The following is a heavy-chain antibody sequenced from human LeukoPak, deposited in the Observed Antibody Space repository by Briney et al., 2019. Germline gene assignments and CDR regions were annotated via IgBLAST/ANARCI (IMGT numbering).Heavy chain of an antibody. CDR3: ARDVGYYGSGSYHKPNNWFDP. CDR2: IYTSGST. CDR1: GGSISSYY. J-gene: IGHJ5*02. D-gene: IGHD3-10*01. Sequence: SETLSLTCTVSGGSISSYYWSWIRQPAGKGLEWIGRIYTSGSTNYNPSLKSRVTMSVDTSKNQFSLKLSSVTAADTAVYYCARDVGYYGSGSYHKPNNWFDPWGQGTLVTVSS. V-gene: IGHV4-4*07.